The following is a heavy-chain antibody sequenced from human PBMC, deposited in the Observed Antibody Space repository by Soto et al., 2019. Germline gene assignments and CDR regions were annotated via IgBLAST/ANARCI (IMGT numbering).Heavy chain of an antibody. CDR2: ISSRSSTI. J-gene: IGHJ2*01. V-gene: IGHV3-48*02. D-gene: IGHD1-26*01. Sequence: EVQLVESGGGLVEPGGSLRLSCAASGFTFSSYSMNWVRQAPGKGLEWVSYISSRSSTICYADSVKGRFTIARDNAKNSLYLQMSSLRDEGTAVYYCARTLVGYNDGDDRNWYFDLWGRGTLVTVSS. CDR3: ARTLVGYNDGDDRNWYFDL. CDR1: GFTFSSYS.